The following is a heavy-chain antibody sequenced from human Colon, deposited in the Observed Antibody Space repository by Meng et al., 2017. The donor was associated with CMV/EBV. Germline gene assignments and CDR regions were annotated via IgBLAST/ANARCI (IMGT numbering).Heavy chain of an antibody. CDR1: GLTFSDSF. CDR3: ARGRYYGMDV. Sequence: GESLKISCTASGLTFSDSFMSWVRQAPGKGLVWVSRINGDGSGTTYADSVKGRLTISRDNAKNTLYLQMNSLRAEDTAVYYCARGRYYGMDVWGQGTTVTVSS. CDR2: INGDGSGT. V-gene: IGHV3-74*01. J-gene: IGHJ6*02.